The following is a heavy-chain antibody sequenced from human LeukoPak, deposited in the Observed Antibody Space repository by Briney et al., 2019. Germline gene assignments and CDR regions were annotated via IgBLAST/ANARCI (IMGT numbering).Heavy chain of an antibody. CDR3: AREEAPVEGDDAFDF. Sequence: PGGSLRLSCAASGFTFSTYWMHWVRQTPGKGLVWVSRINSDGSVKDYAGAVKGRFTTSRDNAKNTLYLQMNSLRVEDTAVYFCAREEAPVEGDDAFDFWGQGTVVTVFS. D-gene: IGHD3-16*01. J-gene: IGHJ3*01. V-gene: IGHV3-74*01. CDR1: GFTFSTYW. CDR2: INSDGSVK.